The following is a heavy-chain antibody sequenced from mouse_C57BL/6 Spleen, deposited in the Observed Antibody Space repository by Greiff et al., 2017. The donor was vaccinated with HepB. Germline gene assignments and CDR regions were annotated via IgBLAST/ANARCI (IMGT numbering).Heavy chain of an antibody. Sequence: QVHVKQSGAELAKPGASVKLSCKASGYTFTSYWMHWVKQRPGQGLEWIGYINPSSGYTKYNQKFKDKATLTADKSSSTAYMQLSSLTYEDSAVYYCAREEDEGRPNWYFDVGGTGTTVTVSS. CDR2: INPSSGYT. J-gene: IGHJ1*03. CDR1: GYTFTSYW. CDR3: AREEDEGRPNWYFDV. D-gene: IGHD3-3*01. V-gene: IGHV1-7*01.